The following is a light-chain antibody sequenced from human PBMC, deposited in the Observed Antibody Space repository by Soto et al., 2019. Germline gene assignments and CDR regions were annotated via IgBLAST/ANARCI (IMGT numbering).Light chain of an antibody. Sequence: QSALTQPRSVSVSPGQSVTISCTGTGSDVGGYNYVSWYQQHPGKAPKLMINDVTKRPSGVPDRFSGSKSGNTASLTISGLQAEDEADYYCCSYAGSYTVVFGGGTKVTVL. CDR1: GSDVGGYNY. CDR2: DVT. J-gene: IGLJ2*01. CDR3: CSYAGSYTVV. V-gene: IGLV2-11*01.